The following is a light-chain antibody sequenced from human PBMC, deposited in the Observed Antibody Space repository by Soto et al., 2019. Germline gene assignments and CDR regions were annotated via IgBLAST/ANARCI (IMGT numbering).Light chain of an antibody. Sequence: DIQMTQSPSSLSASVGDRVTITCRASQSISSYLNWYQQKPWKAPKLLIYAASSLQSGVPSRFSGSGSGTDCTLTIRSLQPEEVATYYCQQSYSTPWTFGQGTKVEIK. V-gene: IGKV1-39*01. J-gene: IGKJ1*01. CDR3: QQSYSTPWT. CDR1: QSISSY. CDR2: AAS.